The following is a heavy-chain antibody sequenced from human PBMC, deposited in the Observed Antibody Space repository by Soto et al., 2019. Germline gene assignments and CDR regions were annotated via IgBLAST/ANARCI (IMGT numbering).Heavy chain of an antibody. J-gene: IGHJ5*01. Sequence: GESLKISCQGSGFTFSNAWMSWVRQAPGKGLEWVGRIKSKTDGGTTDYAAPVKGRFTISRDDSKNTLYLQMNSLKTEDTAVYYCTTYGELYDDFWSGPQRWFVTWCQGALVTVSS. D-gene: IGHD3-3*01. CDR3: TTYGELYDDFWSGPQRWFVT. CDR2: IKSKTDGGTT. V-gene: IGHV3-15*01. CDR1: GFTFSNAW.